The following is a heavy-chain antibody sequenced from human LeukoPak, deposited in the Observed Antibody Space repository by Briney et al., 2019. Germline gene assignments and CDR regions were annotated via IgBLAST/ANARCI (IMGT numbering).Heavy chain of an antibody. CDR3: VKTKKGSSGRSCCSMDV. Sequence: QSGRSLRLSCAASGFTFSNYGMHWVRQAPGKGLEWVAVIWYDGSNEYYADSVKGRFTISRDNSQNTLDLQMNSLRAEDAAVYYCVKTKKGSSGRSCCSMDVWGKGTTVTVSS. CDR2: IWYDGSNE. CDR1: GFTFSNYG. J-gene: IGHJ6*03. V-gene: IGHV3-33*06. D-gene: IGHD3-10*01.